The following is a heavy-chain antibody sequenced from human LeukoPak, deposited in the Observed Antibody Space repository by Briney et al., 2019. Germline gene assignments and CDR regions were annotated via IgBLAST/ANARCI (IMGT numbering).Heavy chain of an antibody. J-gene: IGHJ4*02. Sequence: SVKVSCKASGGTFSSYAISWVRQAPGQGLEWMGGIIPIFGTANYAQKFQGRVTITADESTSTAYMELSSLRSEDMAVYYCARGPLIFNIAVAGIPPPTEYYFDYWGQGTLVTVSS. CDR2: IIPIFGTA. CDR1: GGTFSSYA. D-gene: IGHD6-19*01. V-gene: IGHV1-69*13. CDR3: ARGPLIFNIAVAGIPPPTEYYFDY.